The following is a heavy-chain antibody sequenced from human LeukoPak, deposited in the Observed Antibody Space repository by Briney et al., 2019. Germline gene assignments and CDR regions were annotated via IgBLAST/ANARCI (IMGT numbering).Heavy chain of an antibody. D-gene: IGHD2-2*01. CDR3: ARSLKVSAALDVFDI. Sequence: GGSLRPSCAASEFTFSSHSMNCVRPAQGKVLEWVSSISRSGGSIYYADSLKGRFTISRDNAKNSLYLQMNSLRAEDTAVYFCARSLKVSAALDVFDIWGQGTMVTVSS. CDR2: ISRSGGSI. V-gene: IGHV3-21*01. CDR1: EFTFSSHS. J-gene: IGHJ3*02.